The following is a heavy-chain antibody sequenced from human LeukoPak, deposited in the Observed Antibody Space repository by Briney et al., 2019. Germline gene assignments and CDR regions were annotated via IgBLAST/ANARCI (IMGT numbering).Heavy chain of an antibody. CDR3: AREDDSSGYYSSLDY. CDR2: INHSGST. Sequence: SETLSLTCAVYGGSFSDYYWSWIRQPPGKGLEWIGEINHSGSTNYNSSLKSRVTISVDTSKNQFSLKLSSVTAADTAVYYCAREDDSSGYYSSLDYWGQGTLVTVSS. J-gene: IGHJ4*02. V-gene: IGHV4-34*01. CDR1: GGSFSDYY. D-gene: IGHD3-22*01.